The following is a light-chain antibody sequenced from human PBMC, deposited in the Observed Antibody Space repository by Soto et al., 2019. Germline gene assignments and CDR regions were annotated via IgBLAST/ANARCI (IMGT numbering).Light chain of an antibody. CDR2: TTN. CDR1: GSHIGTSS. CDR3: AAWDDSLNGHV. Sequence: QSAMAQPHWTSGSDGQRGTSSWSGSGSHIGTSSVPWFQQLPGTAPKLLISTTNQRPSGVPERFSGSKSGTSASLAISGLQSEDEADYYCAAWDDSLNGHVFGTGTKVTVL. V-gene: IGLV1-44*01. J-gene: IGLJ1*01.